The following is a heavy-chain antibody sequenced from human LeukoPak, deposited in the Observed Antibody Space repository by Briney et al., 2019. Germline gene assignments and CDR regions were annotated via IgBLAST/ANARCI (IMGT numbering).Heavy chain of an antibody. CDR2: ISGSGGST. CDR1: GFTFSSYA. D-gene: IGHD3-22*01. Sequence: GGSLRLSCAASGFTFSSYAMSWVRQAPGKGLEWVSAISGSGGSTYYADSVKGRFTISRDNSKNTQYLQMNSLRAEDTAVYYCAKDPSSGYYPTSWYFDYWGQGTLVTVSS. J-gene: IGHJ4*02. V-gene: IGHV3-23*01. CDR3: AKDPSSGYYPTSWYFDY.